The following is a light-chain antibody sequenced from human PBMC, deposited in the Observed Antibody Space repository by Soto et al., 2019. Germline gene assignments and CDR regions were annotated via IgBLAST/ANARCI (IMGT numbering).Light chain of an antibody. CDR3: QQYNDWPPFT. CDR1: QTISHY. V-gene: IGKV1-39*01. Sequence: DIQMTQSPSSLSASVGDRVTITCRASQTISHYLNWYRQQPGKAPKLLIYAASNLQSGVPSRFSGSGSGTEFTLTINSLHPEDFAVYYCQQYNDWPPFTFGPGTRVDVK. CDR2: AAS. J-gene: IGKJ3*01.